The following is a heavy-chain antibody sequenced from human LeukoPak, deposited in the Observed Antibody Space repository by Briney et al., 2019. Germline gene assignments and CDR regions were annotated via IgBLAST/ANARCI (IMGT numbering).Heavy chain of an antibody. CDR2: VSDSGVNT. CDR1: GFAFSSFA. CDR3: SKGRGSTLTNIDF. D-gene: IGHD4-11*01. Sequence: GGSLRLSCAASGFAFSSFAMTWVRQSPGKGLEWVSSVSDSGVNTYYAGSVRGRFTVSRDNFKNILYLQMNSLTVEDTAFYYCSKGRGSTLTNIDFWGQGALVTVPS. J-gene: IGHJ4*02. V-gene: IGHV3-23*01.